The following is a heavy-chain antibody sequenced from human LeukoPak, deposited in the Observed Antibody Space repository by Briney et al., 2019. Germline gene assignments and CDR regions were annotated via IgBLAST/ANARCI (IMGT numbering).Heavy chain of an antibody. CDR3: ARGKENGWTIGWFDP. CDR2: MNPNSGNT. CDR1: GYTFIGYD. V-gene: IGHV1-8*01. D-gene: IGHD2-15*01. Sequence: ASVKVSCKASGYTFIGYDINWVRQTTGQGLEWMGWMNPNSGNTGYAQKFQGRVTVTRNTSISTAYMELGSLRSEDTALYYCARGKENGWTIGWFDPWGQGTLVTVSS. J-gene: IGHJ5*02.